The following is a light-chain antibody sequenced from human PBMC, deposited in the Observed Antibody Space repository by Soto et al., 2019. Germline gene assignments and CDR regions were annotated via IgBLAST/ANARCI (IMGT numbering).Light chain of an antibody. J-gene: IGKJ3*01. CDR2: GAS. CDR3: QQYENWPFT. V-gene: IGKV3-15*01. Sequence: EIMMTQSPDTLSLSPGERATLSCRASENIRRKLAWYQQRPGQAPRLLIHGASTRATGIPARFSGSGSGTVFSLTISSLQSEDFAVYYCQQYENWPFTFGPGTKVDIK. CDR1: ENIRRK.